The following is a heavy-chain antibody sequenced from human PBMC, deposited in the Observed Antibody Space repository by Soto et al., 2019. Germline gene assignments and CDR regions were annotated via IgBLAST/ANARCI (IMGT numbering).Heavy chain of an antibody. V-gene: IGHV4-34*01. D-gene: IGHD3-9*01. CDR2: INHSGST. Sequence: SETLSLTCAVYGGSFSGYYWSWIRQSPGKGLEWVGEINHSGSTNYNPSLKSRVTISVDTSKNQFSLKLSSVTAADTAVYYCARGSAPSFYIFTGYPDYWGQGTLVPVSS. CDR1: GGSFSGYY. CDR3: ARGSAPSFYIFTGYPDY. J-gene: IGHJ4*02.